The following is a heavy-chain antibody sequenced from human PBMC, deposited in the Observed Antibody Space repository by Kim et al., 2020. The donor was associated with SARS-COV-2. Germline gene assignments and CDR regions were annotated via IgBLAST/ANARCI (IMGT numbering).Heavy chain of an antibody. CDR2: ISSSASTV. Sequence: GGSLRLSCAASGFTFSDYYMSWIRQAPGKGLEWVSYISSSASTVYYADSVKGRFTVSRDNAKNSLYLQMNSLRAGDTAVYYCARDFPSSGWPLQFDYWGQGTLVTVSS. CDR1: GFTFSDYY. D-gene: IGHD6-19*01. CDR3: ARDFPSSGWPLQFDY. J-gene: IGHJ4*02. V-gene: IGHV3-11*01.